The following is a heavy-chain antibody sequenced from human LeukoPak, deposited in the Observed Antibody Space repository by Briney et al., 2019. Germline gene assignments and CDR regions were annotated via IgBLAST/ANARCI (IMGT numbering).Heavy chain of an antibody. CDR2: ISYDGSNK. J-gene: IGHJ4*02. CDR3: ARETRIAAAGTLDY. Sequence: GRSLRLSCAASGFTFSSYAMHWVRQAPGKGLEWVAVISYDGSNKYYADSVKGRFTISRDNSKNTLYLQMNSLRAEDTAVYYCARETRIAAAGTLDYWGQGTLVTVSS. D-gene: IGHD6-13*01. CDR1: GFTFSSYA. V-gene: IGHV3-30-3*01.